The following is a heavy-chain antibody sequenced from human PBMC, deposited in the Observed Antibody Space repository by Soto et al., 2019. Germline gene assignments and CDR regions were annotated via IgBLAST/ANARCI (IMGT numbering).Heavy chain of an antibody. J-gene: IGHJ4*02. CDR1: GFTFDDYA. CDR3: AKDMTALGYCSSTSCYATLAS. Sequence: PGGSLRLSCAASGFTFDDYAMHWVRQAPGKGLEGVSGISWNSGSIGYADSVKGRFTISRDNAKNSLYLQMNSLRAEDTALYYCAKDMTALGYCSSTSCYATLASWGQGTLVTVSS. D-gene: IGHD2-2*01. V-gene: IGHV3-9*01. CDR2: ISWNSGSI.